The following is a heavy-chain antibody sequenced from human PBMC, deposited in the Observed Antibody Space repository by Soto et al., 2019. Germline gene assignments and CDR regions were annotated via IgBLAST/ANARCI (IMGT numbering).Heavy chain of an antibody. V-gene: IGHV4-34*01. D-gene: IGHD2-8*02. CDR2: INHSGST. CDR1: GGSFSGYY. CDR3: AGRGQNVLGY. Sequence: QVQLQQWGAGLLKPSETLSLTCAVYGGSFSGYYWSWIRQPPGKGLEWIGEINHSGSTNYNPSPRXXVXIXXDTAMNQLRPKLSSVSAADTAVYYCAGRGQNVLGYWGQGTLVTVSS. J-gene: IGHJ4*02.